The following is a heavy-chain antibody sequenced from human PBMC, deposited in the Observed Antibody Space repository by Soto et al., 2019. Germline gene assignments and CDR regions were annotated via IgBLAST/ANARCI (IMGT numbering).Heavy chain of an antibody. CDR3: ARDAALGVLMVYAIPNWFDP. CDR2: ISSSSSTI. CDR1: GFTFSSYS. J-gene: IGHJ5*02. Sequence: GGSLRLSCAASGFTFSSYSMNWVRQAPGKGLEWVSYISSSSSTIYYADSVKGRFTISRDNAKNSLYLQMNSLRAEDTAVYYCARDAALGVLMVYAIPNWFDPWGQGTLVTVSS. V-gene: IGHV3-48*01. D-gene: IGHD2-8*01.